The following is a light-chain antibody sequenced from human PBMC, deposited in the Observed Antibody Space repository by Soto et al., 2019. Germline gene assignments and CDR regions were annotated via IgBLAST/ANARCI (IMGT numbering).Light chain of an antibody. V-gene: IGKV3D-20*01. J-gene: IGKJ5*01. Sequence: EIVLTQSPATLSLSPGERATPSCGASKSVSSSYLAWYQQKPGLAPRLLIYDASSRATGIPDRFSGSGSGTDFTLTISRLEPEDFAVYYCQQYGSSLRSLPIIFGQGTRLEIK. CDR2: DAS. CDR1: KSVSSSY. CDR3: QQYGSSLRSLPII.